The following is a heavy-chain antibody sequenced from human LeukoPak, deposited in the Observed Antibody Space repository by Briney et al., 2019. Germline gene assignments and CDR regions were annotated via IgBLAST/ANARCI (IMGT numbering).Heavy chain of an antibody. Sequence: GESLKISCKGSGYSFTSYWIGWVRQMPGKGLEWMGIIYPGDSDTRYSPSFQGQVTISADKSTSTAFLQRSSLKASDTAIFYCARGLDYAFDYWGQGTLVTVSS. D-gene: IGHD4/OR15-4a*01. CDR3: ARGLDYAFDY. J-gene: IGHJ4*02. CDR2: IYPGDSDT. CDR1: GYSFTSYW. V-gene: IGHV5-51*01.